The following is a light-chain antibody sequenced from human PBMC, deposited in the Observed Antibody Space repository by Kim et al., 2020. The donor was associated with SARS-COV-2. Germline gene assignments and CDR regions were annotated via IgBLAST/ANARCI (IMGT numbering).Light chain of an antibody. CDR3: SSYTSSSTLV. CDR1: SSHVGGYNY. V-gene: IGLV2-14*03. CDR2: DVS. Sequence: GQSITISCTGPSSHVGGYNYVSWYQQHPGKAPKLMLYDVSNRPSGVSNRFSGSKSGNTASLTISGLQAEDEADYYCSSYTSSSTLVFGTGTKVTVL. J-gene: IGLJ1*01.